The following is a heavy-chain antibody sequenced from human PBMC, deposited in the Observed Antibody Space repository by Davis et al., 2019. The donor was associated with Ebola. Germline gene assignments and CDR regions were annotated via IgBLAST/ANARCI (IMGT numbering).Heavy chain of an antibody. CDR1: GFIFSSYT. V-gene: IGHV3-21*01. CDR3: ARDFQQLVDDAFDI. CDR2: ISVSSGYI. Sequence: GGSLRLSCAASGFIFSSYTMNWVRQAPAKGLEWVSSISVSSGYIYYEDSVKGRFTISRDNAKNSLYLQMNSLRAEDTAVYYCARDFQQLVDDAFDIWGQGTMVTVSS. J-gene: IGHJ3*02. D-gene: IGHD6-13*01.